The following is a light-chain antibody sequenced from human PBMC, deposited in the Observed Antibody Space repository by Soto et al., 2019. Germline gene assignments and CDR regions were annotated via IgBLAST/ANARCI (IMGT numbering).Light chain of an antibody. CDR3: QQRSNWPPST. CDR2: DAS. CDR1: QSVSSY. V-gene: IGKV3-11*01. J-gene: IGKJ1*01. Sequence: EIVLTQSRATLSLSPGERATLSCRASQSVSSYLAWYQQKPGQAPRLLIYDASNRATGIPARFSGSGSGTDFTLTISSLEPEDFAVYYCQQRSNWPPSTFGQGTKVEIK.